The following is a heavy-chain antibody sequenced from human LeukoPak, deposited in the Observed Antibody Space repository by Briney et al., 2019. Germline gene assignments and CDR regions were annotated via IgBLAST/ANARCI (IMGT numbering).Heavy chain of an antibody. V-gene: IGHV3-21*01. CDR3: ARKGDCSSTSCYRNAFDI. D-gene: IGHD2-2*01. CDR2: ISSSSSYI. CDR1: GFTLSSYS. J-gene: IGHJ3*02. Sequence: GGSLRLSCAASGFTLSSYSMNWVRQAPGKGLEWVSSISSSSSYIYYADSVKGRFTISRDNAKNSLYLKMNSLRAEDTAVYYCARKGDCSSTSCYRNAFDIWGQGTMVTVSS.